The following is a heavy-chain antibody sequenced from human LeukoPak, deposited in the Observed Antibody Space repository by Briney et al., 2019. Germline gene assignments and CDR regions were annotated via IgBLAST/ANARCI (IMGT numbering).Heavy chain of an antibody. CDR1: GGSFSGYY. CDR3: ARGPYNGSGSPWYFDY. D-gene: IGHD3-10*01. J-gene: IGHJ4*02. V-gene: IGHV4-34*01. CDR2: INHSGST. Sequence: SETLSLTCAVYGGSFSGYYWSWIRQPPGKGLEWIGEINHSGSTNYNPSLKSRVTISVDTSKNQFSLKLSSVTAADTAVYYCARGPYNGSGSPWYFDYWGQGTLVTVSS.